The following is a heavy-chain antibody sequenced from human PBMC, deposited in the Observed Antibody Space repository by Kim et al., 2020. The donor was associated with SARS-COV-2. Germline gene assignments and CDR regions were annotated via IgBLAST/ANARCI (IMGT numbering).Heavy chain of an antibody. V-gene: IGHV4-34*01. CDR2: INHSGST. CDR3: ARGRAGRCSSTSCYADY. D-gene: IGHD2-2*01. J-gene: IGHJ4*02. Sequence: SETLSLTCAVYGGSFSGYYWSWIRQPPGKGLEWIGEINHSGSTNYNPSLKSRVTISVDTSKNQFSLKLSSVTAADTAVYYCARGRAGRCSSTSCYADYWGQGTLVTVSS. CDR1: GGSFSGYY.